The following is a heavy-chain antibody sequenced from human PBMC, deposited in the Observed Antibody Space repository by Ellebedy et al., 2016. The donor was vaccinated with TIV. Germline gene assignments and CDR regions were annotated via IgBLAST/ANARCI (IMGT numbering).Heavy chain of an antibody. J-gene: IGHJ6*02. D-gene: IGHD2-2*02. V-gene: IGHV3-23*01. CDR2: ISGSGGST. CDR3: AKSAPPSAIVSIYYYYGMDV. CDR1: GFTFSSYA. Sequence: GGSLRLXCAASGFTFSSYAMSWVRQAPGKGLEWVSAISGSGGSTYYADSVKGRFTISRDNSKNTLYLQMNSLRAEDTAVYYCAKSAPPSAIVSIYYYYGMDVWGQGTTVTVSS.